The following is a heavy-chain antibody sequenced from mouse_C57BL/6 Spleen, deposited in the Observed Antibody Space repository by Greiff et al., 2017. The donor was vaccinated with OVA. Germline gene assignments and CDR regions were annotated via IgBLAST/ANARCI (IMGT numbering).Heavy chain of an antibody. CDR3: ARRPYYGSSYDYFDY. J-gene: IGHJ2*01. Sequence: EVKLLESGPGLAKPSQTLSLTCSVTGYSITSDYWNWIRKFPGNKLEYMRYISYSGSTYYNPSLKSRISITRDTSKNQYYLQLNSVTTEDTATYYCARRPYYGSSYDYFDYWGQGTTLTVSS. D-gene: IGHD1-1*01. V-gene: IGHV3-8*01. CDR1: GYSITSDY. CDR2: ISYSGST.